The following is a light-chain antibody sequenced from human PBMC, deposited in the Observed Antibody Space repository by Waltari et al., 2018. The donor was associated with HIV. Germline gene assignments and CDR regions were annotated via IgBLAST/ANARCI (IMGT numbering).Light chain of an antibody. CDR3: QSAGSSGTSVI. CDR1: ELANQY. J-gene: IGLJ2*01. CDR2: RDN. V-gene: IGLV3-25*03. Sequence: SSDLTQARSVSVSPGQTASITCSGHELANQYVHWYREKAGQAPVLVIHRDNERPLGIPERISGSKSEILATLTISGVLAEDEADYFCQSAGSSGTSVIFGGGTTLTVL.